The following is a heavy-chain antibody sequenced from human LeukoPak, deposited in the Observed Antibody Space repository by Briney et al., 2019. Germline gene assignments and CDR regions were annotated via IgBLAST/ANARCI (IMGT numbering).Heavy chain of an antibody. J-gene: IGHJ6*04. CDR1: GYSFTSYW. CDR2: IYPGDSDT. CDR3: ARHRVATADGMDV. Sequence: GESLKISCKGSGYSFTSYWIVWVRQMPGKGLEWMGIIYPGDSDTTYSPSFQGQVTISADKSISTAYLPWSSLKASDTAIYYCARHRVATADGMDVWGKGTTVTVSS. D-gene: IGHD1-26*01. V-gene: IGHV5-51*01.